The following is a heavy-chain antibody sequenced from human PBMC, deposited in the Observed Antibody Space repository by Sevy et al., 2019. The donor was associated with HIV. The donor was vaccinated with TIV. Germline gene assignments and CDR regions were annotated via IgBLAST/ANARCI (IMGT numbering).Heavy chain of an antibody. Sequence: GGSLRLSCAASGFTFSSFGMHWVRQAPGKGLEWVSFISYDGSNTKYADSVKGRLTVSRDKSKNTLYLQMNSLRAEDTPVYYGAKDLDYFDSSAGSSSLIYNYYYGLEDWGPGTTVTVSS. CDR2: ISYDGSNT. J-gene: IGHJ6*02. D-gene: IGHD3-22*01. CDR3: AKDLDYFDSSAGSSSLIYNYYYGLED. CDR1: GFTFSSFG. V-gene: IGHV3-30*18.